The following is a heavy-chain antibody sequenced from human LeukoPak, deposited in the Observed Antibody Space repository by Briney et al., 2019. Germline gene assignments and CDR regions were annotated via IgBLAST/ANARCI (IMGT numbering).Heavy chain of an antibody. CDR1: GGTISSYY. D-gene: IGHD6-19*01. CDR2: IHYSGST. V-gene: IGHV4-59*08. J-gene: IGHJ4*02. Sequence: PSETLSLTCTVSGGTISSYYWNWIRQPPGKGLEWIGYIHYSGSTKYNPSLKSRVTVSVDTSRNQFSLKLSSVTAADTAVYYCARWYSSGWAFDYWGQGTLVTVSS. CDR3: ARWYSSGWAFDY.